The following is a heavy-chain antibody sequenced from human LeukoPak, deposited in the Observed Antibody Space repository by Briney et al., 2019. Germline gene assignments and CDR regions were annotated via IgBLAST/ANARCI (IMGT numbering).Heavy chain of an antibody. Sequence: SETLSLTCTVSGGSISSSSYYWGWIRQPPGKGLEWIGSIYYSGSTYYNPSLKSRVTISVDTSKNQFSLKLSSVTAADTAVYYCASLEAESIAVAGGGYWGQGTLVTVSS. J-gene: IGHJ4*02. CDR1: GGSISSSSYY. CDR2: IYYSGST. D-gene: IGHD6-19*01. V-gene: IGHV4-39*01. CDR3: ASLEAESIAVAGGGY.